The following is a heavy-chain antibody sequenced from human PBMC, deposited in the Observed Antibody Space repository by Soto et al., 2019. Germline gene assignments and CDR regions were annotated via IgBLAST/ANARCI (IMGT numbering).Heavy chain of an antibody. CDR2: IYYSGST. J-gene: IGHJ6*03. Sequence: SETLSLTCTVSGGSISSYYWSWIRQPPGKGLEWIGYIYYSGSTNYNPSLKSRVTISVDTSKNQFSLKLSSVTAADTAVYYCARDLKTGFDWARTNYYYYMAVWGKGTTVTVSS. D-gene: IGHD3-9*01. V-gene: IGHV4-59*01. CDR1: GGSISSYY. CDR3: ARDLKTGFDWARTNYYYYMAV.